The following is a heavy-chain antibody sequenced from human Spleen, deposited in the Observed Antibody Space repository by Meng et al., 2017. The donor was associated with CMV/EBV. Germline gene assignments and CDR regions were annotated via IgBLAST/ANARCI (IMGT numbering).Heavy chain of an antibody. J-gene: IGHJ4*02. V-gene: IGHV1-18*01. CDR1: GFTFTNYG. CDR2: ISAYIGDT. D-gene: IGHD5-18*01. Sequence: ASVKVSCKASGFTFTNYGVSWVRQAPGQGLEWMGWISAYIGDTDYLQKLQGRVTMTTDTSTSTAYMELTSLRSDDTAVYYCARDQIQLWVSGEYYFDYWGQGTLVTVSS. CDR3: ARDQIQLWVSGEYYFDY.